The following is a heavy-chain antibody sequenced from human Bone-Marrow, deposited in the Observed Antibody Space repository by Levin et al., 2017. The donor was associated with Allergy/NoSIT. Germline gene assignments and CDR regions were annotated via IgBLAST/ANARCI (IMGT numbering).Heavy chain of an antibody. D-gene: IGHD4-17*01. CDR2: ISAYNGNT. CDR3: ARADYGDYAYYYFDY. J-gene: IGHJ4*02. V-gene: IGHV1-18*01. CDR1: GYTFTSYG. Sequence: ASVKVSCKASGYTFTSYGISWVRQAPGQGLEWMGWISAYNGNTNYAQKLQGRVTMTTDTSTSTAYMELRSLRSDDTAVYYCARADYGDYAYYYFDYWGQGTLVTVSS.